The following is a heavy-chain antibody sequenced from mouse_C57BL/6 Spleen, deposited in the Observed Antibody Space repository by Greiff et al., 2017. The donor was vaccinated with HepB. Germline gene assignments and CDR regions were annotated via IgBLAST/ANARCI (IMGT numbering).Heavy chain of an antibody. V-gene: IGHV1-52*01. CDR2: IDPSDSET. J-gene: IGHJ2*01. D-gene: IGHD1-1*01. CDR3: AIKGSFITTVVDYFDY. Sequence: VQLQQPGAELVRPGSSVKLSCKASGYTFTSYWMHWVKQRPIQGLEWIGNIDPSDSETHYNQKFKDKATLTVDKSSSTAYMQLSSLTSEDSAVYYCAIKGSFITTVVDYFDYWGQGTTLTVSS. CDR1: GYTFTSYW.